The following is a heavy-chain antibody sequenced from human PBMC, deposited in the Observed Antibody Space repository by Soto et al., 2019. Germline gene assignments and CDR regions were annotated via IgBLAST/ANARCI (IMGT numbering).Heavy chain of an antibody. CDR3: ARDRSNSPDYFDF. J-gene: IGHJ4*02. CDR2: IYDTGST. Sequence: PSETLSLACTASGDSVISADNSCSWISQHPGKGLEWIGYIYDTGSTNYNPFLKSRLTISVDTSKNQFSLKLNSVSAADTAVYYCARDRSNSPDYFDFWGQGTLVTVSS. CDR1: GDSVISADNS. D-gene: IGHD6-6*01. V-gene: IGHV4-30-4*01.